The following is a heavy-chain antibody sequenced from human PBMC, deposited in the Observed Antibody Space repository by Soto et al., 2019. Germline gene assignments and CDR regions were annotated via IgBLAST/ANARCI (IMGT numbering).Heavy chain of an antibody. J-gene: IGHJ4*02. Sequence: PSETLSLTCAVYGGSFSGCYWSWIRQPPGKGLEWIGEINHSGSTSYNPSLKSRVTISVDTSKNQFSLKLSSVTAADTAVYYCARGAVYYYDSSGYYRYWGQGTLVTVSS. CDR3: ARGAVYYYDSSGYYRY. V-gene: IGHV4-34*01. CDR2: INHSGST. D-gene: IGHD3-22*01. CDR1: GGSFSGCY.